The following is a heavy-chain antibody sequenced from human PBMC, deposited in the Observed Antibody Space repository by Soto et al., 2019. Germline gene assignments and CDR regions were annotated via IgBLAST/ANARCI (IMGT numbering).Heavy chain of an antibody. CDR3: ARGQDYSKSGY. CDR2: IHPSGGT. J-gene: IGHJ4*02. V-gene: IGHV4-31*03. D-gene: IGHD4-4*01. Sequence: SETLSLTCFVSGGSISSGTYYWNWIRQPPGKGLEWIGCIHPSGGTHYNPSLKSRVSISDDTSKNQFSLKVSSVTAADTAVYYCARGQDYSKSGYWGQGTLVTVSS. CDR1: GGSISSGTYY.